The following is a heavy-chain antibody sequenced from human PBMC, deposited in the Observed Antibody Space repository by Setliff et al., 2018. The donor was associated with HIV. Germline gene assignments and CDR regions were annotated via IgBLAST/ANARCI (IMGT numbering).Heavy chain of an antibody. J-gene: IGHJ6*02. CDR3: ARDEVRYYSGSESVRAGMDV. D-gene: IGHD3-10*01. CDR2: IDSSGRT. Sequence: SETLSLTCIVSGGSITSSGYNWNWIRQHPGKGLEWIGYIDSSGRTSYNPSLQSRVSISIDTSKNQFSLKLDSVIAADTAVYYCARDEVRYYSGSESVRAGMDVWGQGTAVTVSS. CDR1: GGSITSSGYN. V-gene: IGHV4-31*03.